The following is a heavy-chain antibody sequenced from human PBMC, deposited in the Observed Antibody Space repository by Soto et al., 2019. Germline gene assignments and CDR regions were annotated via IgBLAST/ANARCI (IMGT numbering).Heavy chain of an antibody. D-gene: IGHD6-19*01. CDR1: GASISSSY. Sequence: TSETLSLTCTVSGASISSSYWSWIRQPPGKGPEWIGYIHYSGNTMYNPSLKSRVTISVDTSKNQFSLRLSSVIAADTAVYYCAMSGQSMVQYFPHWGQGTLVTVSS. V-gene: IGHV4-59*01. CDR2: IHYSGNT. J-gene: IGHJ1*01. CDR3: AMSGQSMVQYFPH.